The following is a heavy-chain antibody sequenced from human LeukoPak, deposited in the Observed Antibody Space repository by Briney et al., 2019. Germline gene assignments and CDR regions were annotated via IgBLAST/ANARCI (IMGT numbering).Heavy chain of an antibody. CDR3: ARGYDYYDSSGYYGFDY. CDR1: GGSISSGSYY. CDR2: IYYSGST. D-gene: IGHD3-22*01. Sequence: MPSETLSLTCTVSGGSISSGSYYWSWIRQHPGKGLEWIGYIYYSGSTYYNPSLKSRVTISVDTSKNQFSLKLSSVTAADTAVYYCARGYDYYDSSGYYGFDYWGQGTLVTVSS. J-gene: IGHJ4*02. V-gene: IGHV4-31*03.